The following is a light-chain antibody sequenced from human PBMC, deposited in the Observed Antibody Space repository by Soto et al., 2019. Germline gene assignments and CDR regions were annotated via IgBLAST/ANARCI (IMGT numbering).Light chain of an antibody. CDR1: SSNIGAGYD. J-gene: IGLJ3*02. CDR3: QSYDSSLSGSKPHWV. Sequence: QSVLTQPPSVSGAPGQRVTISCTGSSSNIGAGYDVHWYQQLPGTAPKLLIYGNSNRPSGVPDRFSGSKSGTSASLAITGLQAEDEADYYCQSYDSSLSGSKPHWVFGGGTKLTVL. CDR2: GNS. V-gene: IGLV1-40*01.